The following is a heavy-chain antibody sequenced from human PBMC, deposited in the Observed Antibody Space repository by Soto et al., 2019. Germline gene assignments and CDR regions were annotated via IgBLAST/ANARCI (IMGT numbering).Heavy chain of an antibody. J-gene: IGHJ1*01. CDR2: IYYNGNT. Sequence: QLHLQESGPGLVKPSETLSLTCIVSGGSLSSSSYYWAWIRQPPGKGLEWIGTIYYNGNTYYNPSLTIRVTIALETSATASSLTLSSVTATDTAVYYCGSHDWSYYLRAINHWGQGTPAPVSS. CDR1: GGSLSSSSYY. D-gene: IGHD2-21*01. V-gene: IGHV4-39*01. CDR3: GSHDWSYYLRAINH.